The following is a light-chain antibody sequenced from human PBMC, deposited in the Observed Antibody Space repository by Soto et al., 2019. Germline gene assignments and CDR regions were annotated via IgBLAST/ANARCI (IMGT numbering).Light chain of an antibody. V-gene: IGLV2-23*01. CDR1: SSDVGSYNL. Sequence: QSALTQHASVSGSPGQSITISCTGTSSDVGSYNLVSWYQQHPGKAPKLMIYEGSKRPSGVSNRFSGSKSGNTASLTISGLQAEDEADYYCCSYAGSSTWVFGTGTKVTVL. CDR3: CSYAGSSTWV. J-gene: IGLJ1*01. CDR2: EGS.